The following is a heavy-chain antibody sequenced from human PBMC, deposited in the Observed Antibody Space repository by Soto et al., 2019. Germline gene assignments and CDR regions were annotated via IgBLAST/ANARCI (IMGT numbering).Heavy chain of an antibody. CDR2: ISYDGNKK. D-gene: IGHD4-17*01. CDR1: GFTFSSYA. V-gene: IGHV3-30-3*01. J-gene: IGHJ4*02. CDR3: ARDRAAGTTAISNFDF. Sequence: GGSLRLSCAASGFTFSSYAMHWIRQVPGKGLEWVAIISYDGNKKYYADSVKGRFTISRDNSKNTLYLQMNSLRTEDTAVYYCARDRAAGTTAISNFDFWGQGXLVTVYS.